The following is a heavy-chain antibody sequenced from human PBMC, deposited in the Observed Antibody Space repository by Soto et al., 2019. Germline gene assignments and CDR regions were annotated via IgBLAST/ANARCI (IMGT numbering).Heavy chain of an antibody. CDR3: ARLFDETRLNYIYFHF. D-gene: IGHD3-10*01. CDR2: IFHDGTA. CDR1: GVSISSCNW. Sequence: PSETLSLTCAVSGVSISSCNWWTWVRQTPQRGLEYIGEIFHDGTANYYPSFERRVAISVDTPKNQFSLKLTSVTAADTAIYFCARLFDETRLNYIYFHFRGQGHLVTVSS. J-gene: IGHJ4*02. V-gene: IGHV4-4*02.